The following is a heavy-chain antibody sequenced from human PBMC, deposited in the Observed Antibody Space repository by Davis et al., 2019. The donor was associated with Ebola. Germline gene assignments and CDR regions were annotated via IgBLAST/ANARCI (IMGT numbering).Heavy chain of an antibody. V-gene: IGHV3-30*04. J-gene: IGHJ4*02. CDR2: ISNAGSST. Sequence: GESLKISCTASGFTFGDYALSWFRQAPGKGLEWVAVISNAGSSTYYADSVKGRFTISRDNSKNTLYLQMNSLRAEDTAVYYCTKEVPLGRGTLPRSYFDYWGQGTLVTASS. D-gene: IGHD1-1*01. CDR1: GFTFGDYA. CDR3: TKEVPLGRGTLPRSYFDY.